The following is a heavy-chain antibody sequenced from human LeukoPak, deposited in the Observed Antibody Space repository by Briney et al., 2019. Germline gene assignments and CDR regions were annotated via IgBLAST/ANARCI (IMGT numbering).Heavy chain of an antibody. Sequence: SQTLSLTCTVSGDSIRSGSYYWSWIRQPAGKGLEWIGRIYPSGSTNYNPSLKSRVTISVDTSKNQFSLKLSSVTAADTAVYYCAREGYYYDTSGYYLAWGQGTLVTVSS. V-gene: IGHV4-61*02. CDR3: AREGYYYDTSGYYLA. J-gene: IGHJ5*02. CDR2: IYPSGST. D-gene: IGHD3-22*01. CDR1: GDSIRSGSYY.